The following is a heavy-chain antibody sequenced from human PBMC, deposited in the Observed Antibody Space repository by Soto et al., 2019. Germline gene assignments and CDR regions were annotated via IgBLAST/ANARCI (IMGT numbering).Heavy chain of an antibody. V-gene: IGHV2-5*02. J-gene: IGHJ3*01. CDR3: AHRSGYVRAFDV. D-gene: IGHD5-12*01. CDR2: IDWEDAN. CDR1: GFSLSRCEVG. Sequence: QSPLKASGPTLVKPTQTLTLTGTIPGFSLSRCEVGVGWIRQPPGKAPERLALIDWEDANRSTPSLNRRLATGNDNSQDQVIPTRHAVEPLDPATSYCAHRSGYVRAFDVWGPGIMVTVSS.